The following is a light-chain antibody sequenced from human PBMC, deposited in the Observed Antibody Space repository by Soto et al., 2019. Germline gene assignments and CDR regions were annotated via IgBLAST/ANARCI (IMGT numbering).Light chain of an antibody. CDR3: QHYGGVWT. CDR2: AAV. CDR1: QSISSY. Sequence: DIQMTQSPFSLSASVGDRVTITCRASQSISSYLNWYQQKPGKPPKLLIYAAVSLQSGIPSRFSGSGSATEFILTISSLQPDDFATYHCQHYGGVWTFGQGTKVDIK. J-gene: IGKJ1*01. V-gene: IGKV1-39*01.